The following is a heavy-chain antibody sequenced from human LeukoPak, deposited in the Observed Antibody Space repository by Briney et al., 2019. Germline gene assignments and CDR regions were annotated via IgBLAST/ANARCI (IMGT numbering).Heavy chain of an antibody. V-gene: IGHV3-30*02. CDR1: GFAFSSYG. Sequence: GGSLRLSCAASGFAFSSYGMHWVRQAPGKGLEWVAFIRYDGSNKYYADSVKGRFTISRDNSKNTLYLQMNSLRAEDTAVYYCAKSKIEYQLLLDYWGQGTLVTVSS. CDR2: IRYDGSNK. D-gene: IGHD2-2*01. J-gene: IGHJ4*02. CDR3: AKSKIEYQLLLDY.